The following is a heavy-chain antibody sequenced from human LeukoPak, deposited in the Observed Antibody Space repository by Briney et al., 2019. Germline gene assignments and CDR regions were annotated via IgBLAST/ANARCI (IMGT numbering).Heavy chain of an antibody. V-gene: IGHV6-1*01. CDR1: GDSVSSNSAA. J-gene: IGHJ4*02. Sequence: SQTLSLACAISGDSVSSNSAAWNWIRQSPSIGLERLGRTYYRSKWYNDYAVSVKSRITINPDTSKNQFSLQLNSVTPEDTAVYYCARVLGSGSYPSIFDYWGQGTLVTVSS. CDR2: TYYRSKWYN. CDR3: ARVLGSGSYPSIFDY. D-gene: IGHD1-26*01.